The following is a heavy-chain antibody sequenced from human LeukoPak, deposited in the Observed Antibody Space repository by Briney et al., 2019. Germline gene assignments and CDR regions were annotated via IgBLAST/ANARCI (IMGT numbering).Heavy chain of an antibody. D-gene: IGHD6-19*01. CDR1: GGSISSSSYY. CDR3: ARHGGWPLAAIDY. J-gene: IGHJ4*02. Sequence: PSETLSLTCTVSGGSISSSSYYWGWIRQPPGKGLEWIGSIYYSGSTYYNPSLKSRVTISVDTSKNQFSLKLSSVTAADTAVYYCARHGGWPLAAIDYWGQGTLVTVSS. V-gene: IGHV4-39*01. CDR2: IYYSGST.